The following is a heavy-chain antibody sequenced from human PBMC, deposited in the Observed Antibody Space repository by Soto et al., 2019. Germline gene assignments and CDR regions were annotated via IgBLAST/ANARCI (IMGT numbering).Heavy chain of an antibody. Sequence: SETLSLTCTVSGGSISSDYWSWIRQPPGKGLEWIGHMYYSGSTKYNPSLKSRVTISIDTSRNHFSLKLTSVTAADTALYYCARGYYDSSGYYPWGQGTLVTVS. CDR1: GGSISSDY. V-gene: IGHV4-59*01. J-gene: IGHJ5*02. CDR2: MYYSGST. CDR3: ARGYYDSSGYYP. D-gene: IGHD3-22*01.